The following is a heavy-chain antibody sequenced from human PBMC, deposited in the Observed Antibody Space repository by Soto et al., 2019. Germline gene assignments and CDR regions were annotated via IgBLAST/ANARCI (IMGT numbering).Heavy chain of an antibody. Sequence: EVQLVESGGGLVQPGGSLRLSCAASGFTFRSYDMHWVRQVKGQRLEWVSTIGSTGETYYAGSVTGRFTISRENARNSLYLQMNSLRVGDTAVHYCARATGPLSFGESKTSLGYYGFDVWGQGTTVTVSS. V-gene: IGHV3-13*04. CDR3: ARATGPLSFGESKTSLGYYGFDV. CDR2: IGSTGET. D-gene: IGHD3-10*01. CDR1: GFTFRSYD. J-gene: IGHJ6*02.